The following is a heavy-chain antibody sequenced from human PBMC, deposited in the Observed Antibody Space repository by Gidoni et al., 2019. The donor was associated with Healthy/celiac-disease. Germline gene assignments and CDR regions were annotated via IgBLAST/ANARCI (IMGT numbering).Heavy chain of an antibody. V-gene: IGHV3-33*01. CDR2: ILYDGSNK. J-gene: IGHJ2*01. Sequence: QVQRVESGGVVVQPGRPLRLACSASGVTFSSNGMHWVRQGPGKGLEWVAVILYDGSNKYYGDSVKGRFTIARDNSKNTLYLQVNSLRAEDTAVYYCARGRYYSDSSGGWYFDLWGRGTLVTVSS. CDR1: GVTFSSNG. D-gene: IGHD3-22*01. CDR3: ARGRYYSDSSGGWYFDL.